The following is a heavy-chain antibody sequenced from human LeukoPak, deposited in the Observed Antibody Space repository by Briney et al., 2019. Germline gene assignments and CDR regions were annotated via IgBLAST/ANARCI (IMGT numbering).Heavy chain of an antibody. CDR1: GYSISSGYY. D-gene: IGHD5-18*01. V-gene: IGHV4-38-2*02. J-gene: IGHJ4*02. Sequence: SETLSLTCTVSGYSISSGYYWGWIRQPPGKGLEWIGSIYHSGSTYYNPSLKSRVTISVDTSKNQFSLKLSSVTAADTAVYYCARGGTAMAGFDYWGQGTLVTVSS. CDR2: IYHSGST. CDR3: ARGGTAMAGFDY.